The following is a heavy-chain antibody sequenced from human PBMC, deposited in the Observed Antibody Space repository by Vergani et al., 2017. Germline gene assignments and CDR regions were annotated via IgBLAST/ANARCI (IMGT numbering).Heavy chain of an antibody. CDR1: GFTFSSYW. CDR3: ARDFFSMYSSSWGPGY. Sequence: EVQLVESGGGLVQPGGSLRLSCAASGFTFSSYWMSWVRQAPGKGLEWVANIKQDGSEKYYVDSVKGRFTISRDNAKNSLYLQMNSLRAEDTAVCYCARDFFSMYSSSWGPGYWGQGTLVTVSS. J-gene: IGHJ4*02. V-gene: IGHV3-7*01. CDR2: IKQDGSEK. D-gene: IGHD6-13*01.